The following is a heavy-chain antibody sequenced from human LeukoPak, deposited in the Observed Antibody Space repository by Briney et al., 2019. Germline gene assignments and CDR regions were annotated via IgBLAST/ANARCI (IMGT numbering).Heavy chain of an antibody. CDR1: GLNFRDYG. D-gene: IGHD2-15*01. CDR2: INWDGENT. CDR3: ARDLSATWYSLAY. Sequence: GGSLRLSCSGSGLNFRDYGLSWVRHAPGKGLEWVSGINWDGENTAYADSVKGRFTISRDNADNAVYLQMDSLRVEGTALYYCARDLSATWYSLAYWGRGTLVTVSS. V-gene: IGHV3-20*04. J-gene: IGHJ4*02.